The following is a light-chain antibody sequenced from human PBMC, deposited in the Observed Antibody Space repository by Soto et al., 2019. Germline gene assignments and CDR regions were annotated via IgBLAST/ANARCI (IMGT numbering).Light chain of an antibody. CDR2: ATS. CDR1: QSVDSRY. CDR3: QQYDDSPLYT. Sequence: EVVLTQSPGTLSLSPGDRATLSCRASQSVDSRYLAWYQQIPGQAPRLLIYATSRRATGVPDRFSGSVSGTDFSLTISRLEPEDFAVYYCQQYDDSPLYTFGQGTRLDIE. V-gene: IGKV3-20*01. J-gene: IGKJ2*01.